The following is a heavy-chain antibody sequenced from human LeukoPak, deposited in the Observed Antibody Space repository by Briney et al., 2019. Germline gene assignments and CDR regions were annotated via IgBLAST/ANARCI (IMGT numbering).Heavy chain of an antibody. CDR1: GYTFTGYY. D-gene: IGHD6-13*01. CDR2: INPNSGGT. CDR3: ARASIAAAGSFRRGWFDP. J-gene: IGHJ5*02. Sequence: ASVKVSCKASGYTFTGYYMHGVRQAPGQGLEWMGWINPNSGGTNYAQKFQGRVTMTRDTSISTAYMELSRLRSDDTAVYYCARASIAAAGSFRRGWFDPWGQGTLVTVSS. V-gene: IGHV1-2*02.